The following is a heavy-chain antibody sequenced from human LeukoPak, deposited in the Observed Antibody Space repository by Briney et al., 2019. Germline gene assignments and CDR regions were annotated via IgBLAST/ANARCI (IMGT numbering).Heavy chain of an antibody. D-gene: IGHD3-3*01. CDR1: GFTFSSYA. J-gene: IGHJ4*02. Sequence: GGSLRLSCAASGFTFSSYAMHWVRQAPGKGLEWVAVISYDGSNKYYADSVKGRFTISRDNSKNTLYLQMNSLRAEDTAVYYCAKIPRDSWSGYYATLYYFDYWGQGTLVTVSS. CDR3: AKIPRDSWSGYYATLYYFDY. V-gene: IGHV3-30-3*02. CDR2: ISYDGSNK.